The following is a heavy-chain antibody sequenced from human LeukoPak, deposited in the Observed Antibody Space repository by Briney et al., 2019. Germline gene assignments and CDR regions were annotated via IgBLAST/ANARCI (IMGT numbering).Heavy chain of an antibody. Sequence: SETLSLTCTVSGYSISIGYYWGWIRQPPGKGLEWIGSIYHSGNTYYNPSLKSRVTISVDTSKNQFSLKLSSVTAADTAVYYCARSYYDFWSDNYYYYMDVWGKGTTVTVSS. V-gene: IGHV4-38-2*02. CDR1: GYSISIGYY. CDR2: IYHSGNT. CDR3: ARSYYDFWSDNYYYYMDV. D-gene: IGHD3-3*01. J-gene: IGHJ6*03.